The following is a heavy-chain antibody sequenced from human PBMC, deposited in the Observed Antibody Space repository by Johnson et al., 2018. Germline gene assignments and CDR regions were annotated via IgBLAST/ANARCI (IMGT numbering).Heavy chain of an antibody. V-gene: IGHV3-7*01. J-gene: IGHJ6*03. CDR1: GFTFGSSW. CDR3: VRDCGGDCYRRLYWYYYYMDV. D-gene: IGHD2-21*02. CDR2: IKEDGSEK. Sequence: VQLVQSGGGLVQPGGSLRLSCVASGFTFGSSWMSWVRQAPGKGLTWVANIKEDGSEKYYVDSVKGRFTISRDNAKNSLYLEMNSLRAEDTAVYYCVRDCGGDCYRRLYWYYYYMDVWGKGTTVTVSS.